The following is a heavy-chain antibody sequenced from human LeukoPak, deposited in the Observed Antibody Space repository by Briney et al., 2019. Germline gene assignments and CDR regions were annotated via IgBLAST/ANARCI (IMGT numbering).Heavy chain of an antibody. V-gene: IGHV1-2*02. CDR1: GYTFTGYY. D-gene: IGHD6-13*01. CDR3: ARCPNRIAAAGRKNWSDP. J-gene: IGHJ5*02. CDR2: INPNSGGT. Sequence: ASVKVSCKASGYTFTGYYMHWVRQAPGQGLEWMGWINPNSGGTNYAQKFQGRVTMTRDTSISTAYMELSRLRSDDTAVYYCARCPNRIAAAGRKNWSDPWGQGTLVTVSS.